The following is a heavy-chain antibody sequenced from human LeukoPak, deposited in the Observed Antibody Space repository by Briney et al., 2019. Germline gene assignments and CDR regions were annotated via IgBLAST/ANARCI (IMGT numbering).Heavy chain of an antibody. CDR1: GGSITGYY. Sequence: SETLSLTCTVSGGSITGYYWSWIRQTPGKGLEWIGYIYYSGSTNYNPSLKSRVTISVDTSKNQFSLKLSSVTAADTAVYYCAKGVYRFDYWGQGTLVTVSS. CDR3: AKGVYRFDY. V-gene: IGHV4-59*12. J-gene: IGHJ4*02. D-gene: IGHD2-2*02. CDR2: IYYSGST.